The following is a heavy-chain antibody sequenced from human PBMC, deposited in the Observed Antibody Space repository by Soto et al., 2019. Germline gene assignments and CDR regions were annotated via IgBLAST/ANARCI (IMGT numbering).Heavy chain of an antibody. J-gene: IGHJ4*02. D-gene: IGHD3-16*01. Sequence: EVQLLESGGGLVQPGGSLRLSCAVSGFTFSSFAMSWVRQAPGKGLEWGSVISSSGGTTYYADSVKGRFNISRDNSKNTLYLQMNSLRAEDTAVYYCARDYSYACDYWGQGTLVTVSS. CDR2: ISSSGGTT. V-gene: IGHV3-23*01. CDR1: GFTFSSFA. CDR3: ARDYSYACDY.